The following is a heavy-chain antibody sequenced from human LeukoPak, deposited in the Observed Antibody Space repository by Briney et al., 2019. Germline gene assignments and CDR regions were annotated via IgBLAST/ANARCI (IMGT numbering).Heavy chain of an antibody. D-gene: IGHD2-21*02. J-gene: IGHJ4*02. V-gene: IGHV3-23*01. CDR3: AKDRLLNCRGDCYIFDY. CDR1: GFTLRSYV. Sequence: GGSLRLSCVASGFTLRSYVMNWVRKTPGKGLEWVSSISGSGDSTFYADSVKGRFSISRDNSKNTLYLQVNGLRTEDTAVYYCAKDRLLNCRGDCYIFDYWGQGTVVTVSS. CDR2: ISGSGDST.